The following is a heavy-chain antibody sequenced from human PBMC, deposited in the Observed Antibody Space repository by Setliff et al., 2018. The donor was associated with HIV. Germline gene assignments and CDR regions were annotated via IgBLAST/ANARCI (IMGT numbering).Heavy chain of an antibody. D-gene: IGHD3-3*01. CDR1: GYSFTNNW. CDR3: ARAVREKVFRFLEWPAYFDY. J-gene: IGHJ4*02. Sequence: PGESLKISCQASGYSFTNNWIAWVRQMPGKGLEWMGIIYPADSDTTYNPSFQGQVTISADKSISTAYLQWSTLKASDTAMYYCARAVREKVFRFLEWPAYFDYWGQGTLVTVSS. V-gene: IGHV5-51*01. CDR2: IYPADSDT.